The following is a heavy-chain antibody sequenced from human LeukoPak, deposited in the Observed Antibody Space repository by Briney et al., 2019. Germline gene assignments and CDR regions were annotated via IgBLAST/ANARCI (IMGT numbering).Heavy chain of an antibody. CDR1: GGSISSGDYY. CDR3: ARVRLWFGELLGANDY. J-gene: IGHJ4*02. CDR2: IYYSGST. D-gene: IGHD3-10*01. Sequence: SETLSLTCTVSGGSISSGDYYCSWIRQPPGKGLEWIGYIYYSGSTYYNPSLKSRVTISVDTSKNQFSLKLSSVTAADTAVYYCARVRLWFGELLGANDYWGQGTLVTVSS. V-gene: IGHV4-30-4*08.